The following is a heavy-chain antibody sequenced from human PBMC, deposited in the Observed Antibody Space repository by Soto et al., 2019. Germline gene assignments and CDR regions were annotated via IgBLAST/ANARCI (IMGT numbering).Heavy chain of an antibody. J-gene: IGHJ4*02. D-gene: IGHD3-22*01. CDR3: ARDYPHFDSSGYYLDY. CDR2: IYYSGST. CDR1: GGSISSYY. Sequence: XATLSLTCTVSGGSISSYYGSWIRQPPGKGLEWIGYIYYSGSTNYNPSLKSRVTISVDTSKNQFSLKLSSVTAADTAVYYCARDYPHFDSSGYYLDYWAQGTLVTVSS. V-gene: IGHV4-59*01.